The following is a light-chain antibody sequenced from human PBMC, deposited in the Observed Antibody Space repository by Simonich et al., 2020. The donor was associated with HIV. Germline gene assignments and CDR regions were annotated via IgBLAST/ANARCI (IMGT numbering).Light chain of an antibody. CDR3: QQYNNWPIT. CDR1: QSVSSY. J-gene: IGKJ5*01. Sequence: EIVLTQSLATLSLSPGERATLSCRASQSVSSYLAWYQQKPGQAPRLLIYDASTRATGIPARFIGSGSGTEFTLTISSLQSEDFALYYCQQYNNWPITFGQGTRLEIK. CDR2: DAS. V-gene: IGKV3-15*01.